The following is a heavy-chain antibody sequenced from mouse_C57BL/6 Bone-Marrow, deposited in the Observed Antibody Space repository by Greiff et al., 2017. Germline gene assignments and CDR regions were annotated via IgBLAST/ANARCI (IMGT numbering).Heavy chain of an antibody. V-gene: IGHV1-61*01. CDR2: IYPSDSET. J-gene: IGHJ2*01. Sequence: QVQLQQPGAELVRPGSSVKLSCKASGYTFTSYWMDWVKQRPGQGLEWIGNIYPSDSETHYNQKFKDKATLTVDKSSSTAYMQLSSLTSEDSAVYCCATEIYYGKGVDYWGQGTTLTVSS. D-gene: IGHD2-1*01. CDR3: ATEIYYGKGVDY. CDR1: GYTFTSYW.